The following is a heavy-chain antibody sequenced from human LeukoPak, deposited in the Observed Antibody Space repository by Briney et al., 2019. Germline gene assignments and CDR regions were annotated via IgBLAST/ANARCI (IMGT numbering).Heavy chain of an antibody. Sequence: GGSLRLSCAASGFTFSSYAMSWVRQAPGKGLEWVSAISASGGSTYYADSVKGRFTISRDNSQNTLYLQMNSLRAEDTAVYYCARARGNWNYGYFQHWGQGTLVTVSS. CDR2: ISASGGST. J-gene: IGHJ1*01. D-gene: IGHD1-7*01. CDR3: ARARGNWNYGYFQH. CDR1: GFTFSSYA. V-gene: IGHV3-23*01.